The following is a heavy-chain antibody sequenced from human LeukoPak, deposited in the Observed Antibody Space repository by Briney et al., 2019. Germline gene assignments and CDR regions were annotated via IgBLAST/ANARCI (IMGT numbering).Heavy chain of an antibody. Sequence: PPGGSLRLSCAASGFTVSSNYMSWVRQAPGKGLEWVSVIYSGGSTYYADSVKGRFTISRDNSKNTLYLQMNSLRAEDTAVYYCARHLIVGATEGAFDIWGQGTTVTVSS. J-gene: IGHJ3*02. D-gene: IGHD1-26*01. CDR2: IYSGGST. V-gene: IGHV3-66*02. CDR1: GFTVSSNY. CDR3: ARHLIVGATEGAFDI.